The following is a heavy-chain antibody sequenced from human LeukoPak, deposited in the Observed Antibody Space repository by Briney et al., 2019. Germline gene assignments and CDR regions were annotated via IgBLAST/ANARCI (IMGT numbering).Heavy chain of an antibody. CDR1: GYDFTSVG. V-gene: IGHV1-18*01. CDR3: ARAGSGSGWYFDY. J-gene: IGHJ4*02. D-gene: IGHD6-19*01. CDR2: ISPYNGNT. Sequence: ASVKVSCKASGYDFTSVGITWVRRTPGQGLEWMGWISPYNGNTRYAQKFQGRVAMTTDTSTTTAYMELRGLRFNDTAVYYCARAGSGSGWYFDYWGQGTLVTVSS.